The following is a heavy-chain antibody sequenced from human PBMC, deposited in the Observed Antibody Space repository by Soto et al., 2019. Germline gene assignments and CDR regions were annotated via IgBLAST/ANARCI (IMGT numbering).Heavy chain of an antibody. J-gene: IGHJ5*02. D-gene: IGHD1-20*01. CDR1: GGTFSSYA. CDR2: IIPIFGTA. Sequence: QVQLVQSGAEVKKPGSSVKVSCKASGGTFSSYAISWVRQAPGQGLEWMGGIIPIFGTANYAQKFQGRVTITADESTSTAYMELSSLRSEDTAVYYCARGPLGDNWNVHNWFDPWGQGTLVTVSS. V-gene: IGHV1-69*01. CDR3: ARGPLGDNWNVHNWFDP.